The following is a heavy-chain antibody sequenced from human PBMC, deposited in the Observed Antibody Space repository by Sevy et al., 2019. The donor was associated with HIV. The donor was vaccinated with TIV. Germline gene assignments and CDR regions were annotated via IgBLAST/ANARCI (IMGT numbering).Heavy chain of an antibody. V-gene: IGHV3-66*01. D-gene: IGHD5-18*01. CDR3: ARGKGGYGYGLNY. CDR2: IYSDGTT. Sequence: GGSLRLSCAVSGFTVSANYMTWVRQAPGKGLEWVSVIYSDGTTHHVDSVKGRFSISRDNSNNTLYLQMNSLRAEDTAVYYCARGKGGYGYGLNYWGQGTLVTVSS. CDR1: GFTVSANY. J-gene: IGHJ4*02.